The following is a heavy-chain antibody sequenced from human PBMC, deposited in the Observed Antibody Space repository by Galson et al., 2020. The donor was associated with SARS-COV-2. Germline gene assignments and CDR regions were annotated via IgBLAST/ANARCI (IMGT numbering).Heavy chain of an antibody. Sequence: GGSLRLSCAASGFIFDDYAMQWVCQGPGKGLEWVSLISWDGNDTYYSDSVKGRFTISRDNNKNSLFLQMSSLTTEDTAVYYCARTPFCSSPSCDYFRDSWGQGTLVTVSS. V-gene: IGHV3-43*01. CDR2: ISWDGNDT. CDR3: ARTPFCSSPSCDYFRDS. CDR1: GFIFDDYA. J-gene: IGHJ5*02. D-gene: IGHD2-2*01.